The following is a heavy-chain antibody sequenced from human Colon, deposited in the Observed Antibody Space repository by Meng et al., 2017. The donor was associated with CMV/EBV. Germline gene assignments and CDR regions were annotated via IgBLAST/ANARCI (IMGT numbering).Heavy chain of an antibody. CDR1: GIPFRISG. Sequence: VQLGGLGGGVVQPWGALRIVSAASGIPFRISGMHWVRQAPGKGLEWVALIRHDGSNEYYAESVRGRLTISRDNSKNTVYLQMNSLRSEDTAVYYCARDKGVRTFDTWGQGILVTVSS. J-gene: IGHJ4*02. V-gene: IGHV3-30*02. CDR2: IRHDGSNE. CDR3: ARDKGVRTFDT. D-gene: IGHD2-21*01.